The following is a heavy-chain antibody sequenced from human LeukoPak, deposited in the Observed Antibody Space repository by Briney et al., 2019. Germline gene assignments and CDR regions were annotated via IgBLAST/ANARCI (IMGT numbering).Heavy chain of an antibody. CDR1: GFTFSHYS. CDR2: ISSRGSYI. D-gene: IGHD2-2*01. V-gene: IGHV3-21*01. J-gene: IGHJ2*01. Sequence: GGSLRLSCAASGFTFSHYSMNWVRQAPGRGLEWVSSISSRGSYIFYADSMKGRFTISRDNAENSLYLQMNNLRADDTAVYYCARDLGDIVLVPPVVYFDLWGRGALVTVSS. CDR3: ARDLGDIVLVPPVVYFDL.